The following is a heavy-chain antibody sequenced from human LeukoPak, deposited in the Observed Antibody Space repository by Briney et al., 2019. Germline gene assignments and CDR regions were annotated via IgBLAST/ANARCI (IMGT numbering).Heavy chain of an antibody. J-gene: IGHJ4*02. CDR2: INPNSGGT. Sequence: ASVKVSCKASGYTFTGYYMHWVRQAPGQGLEWMGWINPNSGGTNYAQKFQGRVTMTRDTSISTAYMELSRLRSDDTAVYYCARGGLAYQSAAAGTMGPLWGQRTLVTVSS. CDR3: ARGGLAYQSAAAGTMGPL. D-gene: IGHD6-13*01. V-gene: IGHV1-2*02. CDR1: GYTFTGYY.